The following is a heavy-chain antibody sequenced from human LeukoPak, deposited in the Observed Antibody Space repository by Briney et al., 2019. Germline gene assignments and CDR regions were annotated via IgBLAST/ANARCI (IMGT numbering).Heavy chain of an antibody. CDR3: AKGADGYNYYFDY. J-gene: IGHJ4*02. V-gene: IGHV3-23*01. CDR2: ISGSGGSI. D-gene: IGHD5-24*01. Sequence: RGSLRLSCTASGFTLSDYAMSWVRQGPGKGLEWVSGISGSGGSIRYADSVKGRFIISRDNSKNTLYLQMNSLRAEDTAVYYCAKGADGYNYYFDYWGQETLVTVSS. CDR1: GFTLSDYA.